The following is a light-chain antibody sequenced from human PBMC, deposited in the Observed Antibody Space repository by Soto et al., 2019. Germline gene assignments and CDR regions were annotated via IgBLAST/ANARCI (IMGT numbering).Light chain of an antibody. Sequence: EIVLTQSPGTLSLSPGERATLSCRASQSVSSSYLARYQQKPGQAPRLLIYGASSRATGIPDRFSGSGFGTDFTLTISRLEPEDFAVYYCQQYGSSPDTFGGGTKVEIK. CDR1: QSVSSSY. V-gene: IGKV3-20*01. CDR3: QQYGSSPDT. J-gene: IGKJ4*01. CDR2: GAS.